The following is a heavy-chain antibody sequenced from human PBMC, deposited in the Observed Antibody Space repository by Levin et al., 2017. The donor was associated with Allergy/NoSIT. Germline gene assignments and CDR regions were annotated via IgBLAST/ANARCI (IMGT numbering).Heavy chain of an antibody. CDR3: ASGPISDY. V-gene: IGHV3-48*03. Sequence: GGSLRLSCEVSGFSFVTYEMTWVRQAPGKGLEWIAYINEDSDTTYYADSVKGRFTISRDNAKNSLSLQMDTLRAEDTAVYYCASGPISDYWGRGAQVTVYS. D-gene: IGHD3-3*01. J-gene: IGHJ4*02. CDR2: INEDSDTT. CDR1: GFSFVTYE.